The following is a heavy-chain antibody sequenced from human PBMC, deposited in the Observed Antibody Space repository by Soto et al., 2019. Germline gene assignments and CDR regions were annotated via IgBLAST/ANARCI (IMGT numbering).Heavy chain of an antibody. CDR3: ARGDVGVVASFDP. D-gene: IGHD2-15*01. CDR2: INPNSGGT. Sequence: GASVKVSCKASGYTFTGYYIHWVRQAPGQGLEWMGWINPNSGGTNYAQKFQGRVTMTRDTSISTAYMELSRLISDDTAVYYCARGDVGVVASFDPWGQGARVTVSS. J-gene: IGHJ5*02. V-gene: IGHV1-2*02. CDR1: GYTFTGYY.